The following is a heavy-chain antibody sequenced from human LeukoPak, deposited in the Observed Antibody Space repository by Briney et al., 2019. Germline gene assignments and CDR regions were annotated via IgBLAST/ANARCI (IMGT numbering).Heavy chain of an antibody. Sequence: SETLSLTCTVSGGSISSYYWSWIRQPAGKGLEWIGRIYTSGSTNYNPSLKSRVTMSVDTSKNQFSLKLSSVTAADTAVYYCARGIVGVVPAATICERRYYYYYMDVWGKGTTVTVSS. CDR3: ARGIVGVVPAATICERRYYYYYMDV. J-gene: IGHJ6*03. CDR1: GGSISSYY. D-gene: IGHD2-2*01. CDR2: IYTSGST. V-gene: IGHV4-4*07.